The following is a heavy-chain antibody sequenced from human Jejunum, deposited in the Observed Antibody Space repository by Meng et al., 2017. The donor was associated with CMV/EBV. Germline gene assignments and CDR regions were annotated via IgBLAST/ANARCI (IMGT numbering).Heavy chain of an antibody. Sequence: SGGSITSSYVGWIRQPPGKGLEWIGYRYYRETAYYSPSLRSRVTISADTTTNQFSLRLTSVTPADAAVYFCATTLYPKPFLNHFDPWGQGTLVTVSS. CDR2: RYYRETA. J-gene: IGHJ5*02. V-gene: IGHV4-59*01. D-gene: IGHD2/OR15-2a*01. CDR3: ATTLYPKPFLNHFDP. CDR1: GGSITSSY.